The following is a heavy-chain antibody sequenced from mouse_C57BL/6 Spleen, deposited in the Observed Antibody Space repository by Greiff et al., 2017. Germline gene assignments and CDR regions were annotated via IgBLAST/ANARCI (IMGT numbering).Heavy chain of an antibody. V-gene: IGHV1-69*01. Sequence: QVHVKQPGAELVMPGASVKLSCKASGYTFTSYWMHWVKQRPGQGLEWIGEIDPSDSYTNYNQKFKGKSTLTVDKSSSTAYMQLSSLTSEDSAVYYCARWEDGHWGQGTTLTVSS. CDR1: GYTFTSYW. J-gene: IGHJ2*01. D-gene: IGHD2-3*01. CDR2: IDPSDSYT. CDR3: ARWEDGH.